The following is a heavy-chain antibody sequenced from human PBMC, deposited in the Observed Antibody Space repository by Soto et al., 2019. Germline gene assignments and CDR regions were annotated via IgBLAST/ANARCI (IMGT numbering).Heavy chain of an antibody. J-gene: IGHJ4*02. CDR1: GFTFSSYS. V-gene: IGHV3-21*01. CDR3: ARGLHYYDSSVYYGY. CDR2: ISSSGSYI. D-gene: IGHD3-22*01. Sequence: GGSLRLSCAASGFTFSSYSMNWVRQAPGKGLEWVSSISSSGSYIYYADSVKGRFTISRDNAKNSLYLQMNSLRAEDTALYYCARGLHYYDSSVYYGYWGQGTLVTVSS.